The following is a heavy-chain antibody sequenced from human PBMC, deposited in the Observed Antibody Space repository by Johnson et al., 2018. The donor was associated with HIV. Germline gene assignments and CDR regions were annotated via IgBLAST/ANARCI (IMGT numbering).Heavy chain of an antibody. V-gene: IGHV3-11*04. Sequence: QVQLVESGGGLVKPGGSLRLSCAASGFTFSDYYMSWIRQTPGKGLEWVSYISSSGTTVYSADSVKGRFSISRDNAKHSLYLQMNSLRAEDTAVYYCARERGYSSVLWKLSEDAFDIWGQGTMVTVSS. CDR1: GFTFSDYY. J-gene: IGHJ3*02. CDR3: ARERGYSSVLWKLSEDAFDI. D-gene: IGHD6-19*01. CDR2: ISSSGTTV.